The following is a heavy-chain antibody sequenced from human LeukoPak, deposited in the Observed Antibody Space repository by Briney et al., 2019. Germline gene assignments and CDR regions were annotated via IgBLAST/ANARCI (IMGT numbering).Heavy chain of an antibody. J-gene: IGHJ6*03. V-gene: IGHV4-34*01. D-gene: IGHD3-10*01. CDR3: ARHPFGYYGSANDHYYYYLDV. Sequence: SETLSLTCAVYGGSFSGYYWSWIRQPPGKGLEWIGEINHSGSTNYNPSLKSRVTISVDTSKDQFSLRLTSVTAADTAVYYCARHPFGYYGSANDHYYYYLDVWGKGTTVTVSS. CDR2: INHSGST. CDR1: GGSFSGYY.